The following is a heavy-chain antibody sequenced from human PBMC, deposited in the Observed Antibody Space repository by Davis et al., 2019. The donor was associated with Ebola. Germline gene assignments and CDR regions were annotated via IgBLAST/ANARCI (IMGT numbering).Heavy chain of an antibody. CDR1: GGSISSSSYY. Sequence: GSLRLSCTVSGGSISSSSYYWGWIRQPPGKGLEWIGSIYYSGSTYYNPSLKSRVTASVDTSKNQFSLKLSSVAAADTAVYYCARAGNWAVDYWGQGILVTVSS. CDR3: ARAGNWAVDY. CDR2: IYYSGST. V-gene: IGHV4-39*01. J-gene: IGHJ4*02. D-gene: IGHD1-1*01.